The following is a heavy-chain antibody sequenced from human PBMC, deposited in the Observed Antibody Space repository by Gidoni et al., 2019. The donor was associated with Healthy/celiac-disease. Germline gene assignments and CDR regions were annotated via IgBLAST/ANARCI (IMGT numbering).Heavy chain of an antibody. J-gene: IGHJ4*02. V-gene: IGHV4-34*01. CDR1: GGSFSGYY. CDR2: INHSGST. D-gene: IGHD3-3*01. CDR3: ARIGGNDYDFWSRHQSDY. Sequence: QVQLQQWGAGLLKPSETLSLTCAVYGGSFSGYYWSWIRQPPGKGLEWIGEINHSGSTNYNPSRKSRVTISVDTSKNQFSLKLSSVTAADTAVYYCARIGGNDYDFWSRHQSDYWGQGTLVTVSS.